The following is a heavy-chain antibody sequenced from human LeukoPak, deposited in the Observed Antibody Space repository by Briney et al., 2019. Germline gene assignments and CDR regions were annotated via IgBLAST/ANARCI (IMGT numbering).Heavy chain of an antibody. J-gene: IGHJ4*02. V-gene: IGHV1-2*02. CDR2: INPNSGGT. Sequence: GASVKVSCKASGYTFTGYYMHWVRQAPGQGLEWMGWINPNSGGTNYAQKSQGRVTMTRDTSISTAYMELSRLRSDDTAVYYCALSGGYSGTLFDYWGQGTLVTVSS. D-gene: IGHD5-12*01. CDR1: GYTFTGYY. CDR3: ALSGGYSGTLFDY.